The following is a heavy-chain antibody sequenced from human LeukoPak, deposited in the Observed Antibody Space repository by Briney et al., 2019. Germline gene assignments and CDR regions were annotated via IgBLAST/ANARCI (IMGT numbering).Heavy chain of an antibody. CDR2: VSGNSGTI. Sequence: GGSLRLSCAASGFTFSSYSMNWVRQAPGKGLERVSYVSGNSGTIYNADSVKGRFTISRDNAKNSLCLQMNSLRAEDTAVYYCASLSSSDYATYLVNYYYYMDVWGKGNTVTVSS. J-gene: IGHJ6*03. D-gene: IGHD4-17*01. CDR3: ASLSSSDYATYLVNYYYYMDV. V-gene: IGHV3-48*01. CDR1: GFTFSSYS.